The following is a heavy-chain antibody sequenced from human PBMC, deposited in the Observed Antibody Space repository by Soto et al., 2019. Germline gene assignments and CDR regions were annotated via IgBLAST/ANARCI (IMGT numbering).Heavy chain of an antibody. CDR3: ARVLGYCCSTSSGSCYYYGLDV. CDR2: INPSGGST. CDR1: GYTFTSYY. V-gene: IGHV1-46*01. J-gene: IGHJ6*02. D-gene: IGHD2-2*01. Sequence: ASVKVSCKXSGYTFTSYYMNWVRQAPGQGLEWMGIINPSGGSTSYAQKFQGRVTMTRDTSKSTAYMELSSLRSEDTAVYYCARVLGYCCSTSSGSCYYYGLDVWGQGTTVTVSS.